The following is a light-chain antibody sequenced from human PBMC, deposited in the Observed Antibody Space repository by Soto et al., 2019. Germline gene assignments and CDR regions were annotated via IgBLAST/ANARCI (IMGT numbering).Light chain of an antibody. CDR3: QQRGNRPPWT. CDR1: QSISIN. CDR2: GAS. V-gene: IGKV3-15*01. J-gene: IGKJ1*01. Sequence: EIVMTQSPAIMSVSPGERATLSCRASQSISINLAWYQQKLGQAPRLLIYGASTRATDIPARFSGSGSGTEFTLTISSLQSEDFAVYYCQQRGNRPPWTFGQGTKVDIK.